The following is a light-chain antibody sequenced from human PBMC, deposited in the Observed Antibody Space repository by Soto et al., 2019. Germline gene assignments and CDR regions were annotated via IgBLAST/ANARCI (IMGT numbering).Light chain of an antibody. V-gene: IGLV2-23*01. J-gene: IGLJ3*02. CDR1: SNDFGSHDL. CDR2: EGT. CDR3: CSYAGSTTWV. Sequence: QSALTQPASVSGSPGQSITISCTGTSNDFGSHDLVSWYQQRPGKAPKLIIFEGTKRPSGVSDRFSGSKSGYTASLTISGLRAEDEADYYCCSYAGSTTWVFGGGTKVTVL.